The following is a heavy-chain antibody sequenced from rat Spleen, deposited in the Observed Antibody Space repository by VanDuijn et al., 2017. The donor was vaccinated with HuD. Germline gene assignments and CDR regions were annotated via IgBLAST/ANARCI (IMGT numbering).Heavy chain of an antibody. CDR3: AVAGYGY. Sequence: EVQLVETGGGLVQPGRSLKLSCVASGFTFKRYWMYWVREAPGKGLDWVSSIDTNGSRTYYPDSVRGRFTISRDNAENTAYLQMNSLWSEDKETYYCAVAGYGYWGQGVVVTVSS. CDR1: GFTFKRYW. J-gene: IGHJ2*01. D-gene: IGHD4-3*01. V-gene: IGHV5-58*01. CDR2: IDTNGSRT.